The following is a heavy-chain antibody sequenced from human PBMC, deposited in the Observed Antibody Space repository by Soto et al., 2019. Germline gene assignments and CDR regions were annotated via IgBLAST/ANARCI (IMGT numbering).Heavy chain of an antibody. CDR1: GFTFSSYG. D-gene: IGHD1-20*01. J-gene: IGHJ5*02. V-gene: IGHV3-33*06. Sequence: GGSLRLSCAASGFTFSSYGMHWVRQAPGKGLEWVAVIWYDGSNKYYADSVKGRFTISRDNSKNTLYLQMNSLRAEDTAVYYCAKNGITGRFDPWGQGTLVTVSS. CDR2: IWYDGSNK. CDR3: AKNGITGRFDP.